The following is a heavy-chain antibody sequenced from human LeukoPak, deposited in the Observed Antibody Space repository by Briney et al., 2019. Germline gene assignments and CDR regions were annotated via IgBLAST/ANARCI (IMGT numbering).Heavy chain of an antibody. V-gene: IGHV4-61*01. Sequence: SETLSLTCTVSGGSVSSGSYYWSWIRQPPGKGLEWIGYIFYSGNTNYNPSLKSRVTISIDTSQNQFSLRLTSVTAADTAVYYCAKDVVGATTYYFDYWGQGTLVTVSS. CDR2: IFYSGNT. D-gene: IGHD1-26*01. CDR3: AKDVVGATTYYFDY. J-gene: IGHJ4*02. CDR1: GGSVSSGSYY.